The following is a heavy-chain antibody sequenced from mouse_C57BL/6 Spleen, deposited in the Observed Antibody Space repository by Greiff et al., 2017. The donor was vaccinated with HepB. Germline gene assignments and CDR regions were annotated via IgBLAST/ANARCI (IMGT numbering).Heavy chain of an antibody. CDR1: GYTFTSYW. CDR3: ARSGSRLSPVAY. Sequence: IQLQQSGAELVKPGASVKMSCKASGYTFTSYWITWVKQRPGQGLEWIGDIYPGSGSTNYNEKFKSKATLTVDTSSSTAYMQLSSLTSADSAVYYCARSGSRLSPVAYWGQGTLVTVSA. D-gene: IGHD1-1*02. CDR2: IYPGSGST. V-gene: IGHV1-55*01. J-gene: IGHJ3*01.